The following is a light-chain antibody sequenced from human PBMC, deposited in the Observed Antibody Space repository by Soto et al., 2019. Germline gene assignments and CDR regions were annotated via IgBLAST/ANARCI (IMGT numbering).Light chain of an antibody. Sequence: EIVLTQSPGTLSLSPGERATLSCRASQSVSSSYLAWYQQKPGQAPRLLIYGASSRATGIPDRFSGSGSGTDFTITISRLEPEDFAVYYCQPYGSFFFGGGNKVEIK. V-gene: IGKV3-20*01. CDR1: QSVSSSY. CDR3: QPYGSFF. J-gene: IGKJ4*01. CDR2: GAS.